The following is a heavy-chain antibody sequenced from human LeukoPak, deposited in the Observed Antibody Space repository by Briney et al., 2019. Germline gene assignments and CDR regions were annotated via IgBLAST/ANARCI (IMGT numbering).Heavy chain of an antibody. J-gene: IGHJ4*02. D-gene: IGHD4-17*01. CDR1: GFTFSIYA. Sequence: SGGSLRLSCAASGFTFSIYAMSWVRQAPGKGLEWVSSISGTSGNTYYADSVKGRFAISRDNSKDTLYLQMNSLRAEDTAVYYCATDSYPYGDYALGYWGQGTLVTVSS. CDR2: ISGTSGNT. CDR3: ATDSYPYGDYALGY. V-gene: IGHV3-23*01.